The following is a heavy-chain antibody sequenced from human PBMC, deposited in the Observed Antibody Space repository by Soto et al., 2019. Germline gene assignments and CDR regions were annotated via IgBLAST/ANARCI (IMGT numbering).Heavy chain of an antibody. V-gene: IGHV4-31*03. CDR3: ARGGYCISTSCYNPLYYYYGMDV. J-gene: IGHJ6*02. D-gene: IGHD2-2*02. Sequence: SETLSLTCTVSGGSISSGGYYWSWIRQHPGKGLEWIGYIYYSGSTYYNPSLKSRVTISVDTPKNQFSLKLSSVTAADTAVYYCARGGYCISTSCYNPLYYYYGMDVWGQGTTVTVSS. CDR2: IYYSGST. CDR1: GGSISSGGYY.